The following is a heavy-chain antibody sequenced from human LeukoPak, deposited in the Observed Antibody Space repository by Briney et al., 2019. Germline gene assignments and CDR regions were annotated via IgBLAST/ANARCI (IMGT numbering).Heavy chain of an antibody. CDR2: INTDGSST. D-gene: IGHD2-21*01. CDR3: STVPGDVAMIVQSG. CDR1: GFTFSTYW. Sequence: PGGSLRLSCGASGFTFSTYWMHWVRQAPGKGLVWVSRINTDGSSTNYADSVKGRFTISRDNAKNTLYLQMNSLRAEDTAVYYCSTVPGDVAMIVQSGWGQGTLVTVSS. J-gene: IGHJ4*02. V-gene: IGHV3-74*01.